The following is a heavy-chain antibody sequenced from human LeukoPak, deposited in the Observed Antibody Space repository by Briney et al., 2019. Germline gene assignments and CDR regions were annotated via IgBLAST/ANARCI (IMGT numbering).Heavy chain of an antibody. Sequence: GGSLRLSCAASGFTFSSYAMSWVRQAPGKGLEWVSAISGSGGSTYYADSVKGRFTISRDNSKNTLYLQMNSLRAEGTAVYYCAKGLSTNYYYGMDVWGQGTTVTVSS. V-gene: IGHV3-23*01. D-gene: IGHD2-2*01. CDR3: AKGLSTNYYYGMDV. CDR1: GFTFSSYA. CDR2: ISGSGGST. J-gene: IGHJ6*02.